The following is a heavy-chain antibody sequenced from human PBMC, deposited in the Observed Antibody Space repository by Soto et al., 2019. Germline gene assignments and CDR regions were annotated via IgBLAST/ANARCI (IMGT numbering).Heavy chain of an antibody. CDR1: GFTVSSNY. V-gene: IGHV3-53*01. Sequence: EVQLVESGGGLIQPGGSLRLSCAASGFTVSSNYMSWVRQAPGKGLEWVSVIYSGGSTYYADSVKGRFTISRDNSKNTLYLQMTSRRAEATAVYYCARDRVESGYPEYFQHWGQGTLVTVSS. D-gene: IGHD3-22*01. CDR2: IYSGGST. J-gene: IGHJ1*01. CDR3: ARDRVESGYPEYFQH.